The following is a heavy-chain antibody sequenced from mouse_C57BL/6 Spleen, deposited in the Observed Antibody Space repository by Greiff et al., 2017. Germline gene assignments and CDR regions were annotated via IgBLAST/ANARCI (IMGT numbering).Heavy chain of an antibody. CDR1: GYTFTNYW. V-gene: IGHV1-63*01. Sequence: QVQLKQSGAELVRPGTSVKMSCKASGYTFTNYWIGWAKQRPGHGLEWIGDIYPGGGYTNYNEKFKGKATLTADKSSSTAYMQFSSLTSEDSAIYYGARSPLKNYFDYWGQGTTLTVSS. J-gene: IGHJ2*01. CDR3: ARSPLKNYFDY. CDR2: IYPGGGYT.